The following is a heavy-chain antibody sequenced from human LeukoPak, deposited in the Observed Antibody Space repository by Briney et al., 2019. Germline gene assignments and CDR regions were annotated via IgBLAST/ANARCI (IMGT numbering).Heavy chain of an antibody. V-gene: IGHV5-51*01. CDR2: IYPDESDS. J-gene: IGHJ4*02. D-gene: IGHD2-2*01. CDR1: GYNFSNYW. CDR3: ARQRTVIPAAPSDY. Sequence: GESLKISCQGSGYNFSNYWILWVRQMPGKGLEWLGIIYPDESDSRYSPSFRGQVTMSVDQSVTTAYLYWSSLKASDSAIYYCARQRTVIPAAPSDYWGQGTLVTVAS.